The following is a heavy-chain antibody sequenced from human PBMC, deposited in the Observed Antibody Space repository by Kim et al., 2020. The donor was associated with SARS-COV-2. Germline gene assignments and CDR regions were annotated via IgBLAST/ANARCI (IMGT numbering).Heavy chain of an antibody. V-gene: IGHV4-30-2*01. CDR2: IYHSGST. J-gene: IGHJ6*02. CDR1: GGSISSGGYS. Sequence: SETLSLTCAVSGGSISSGGYSWSWIRQPPGKGLEWIGYIYHSGSTYYNPSLKSRVTISVDRSKNQFSLKLSSVTAADTAVYYCARGGGSSWSYYYYGMDVWGQGTTVTVSS. D-gene: IGHD6-13*01. CDR3: ARGGGSSWSYYYYGMDV.